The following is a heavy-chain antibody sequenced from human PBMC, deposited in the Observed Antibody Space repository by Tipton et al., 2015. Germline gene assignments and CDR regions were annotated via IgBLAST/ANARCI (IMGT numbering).Heavy chain of an antibody. Sequence: TLSLTCTVSGASFSSSSYYWVWIRQPPGKGLEWVGSIYYDGATYYNPSLTSRVTISVDTPKNQFSLRLTSVTAADTAVYYCARRSHMADPHWGQGTMVTVS. J-gene: IGHJ3*01. CDR2: IYYDGAT. CDR1: GASFSSSSYY. V-gene: IGHV4-39*01. CDR3: ARRSHMADPH. D-gene: IGHD2-21*01.